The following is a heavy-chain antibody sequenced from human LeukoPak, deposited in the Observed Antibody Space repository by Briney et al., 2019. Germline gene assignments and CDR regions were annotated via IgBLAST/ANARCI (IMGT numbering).Heavy chain of an antibody. J-gene: IGHJ4*02. CDR3: ARSSGTFWGYYFPLDF. Sequence: QPGGSLRLSCAASGFTFSSYWMSWVRQAPGKGLEWVANIKQDGSEKYYVDSVKGRFTISRDNAKNSLYLQMNSLRAEDTAVYYCARSSGTFWGYYFPLDFWGQGTLVTVSS. CDR1: GFTFSSYW. CDR2: IKQDGSEK. D-gene: IGHD3-3*01. V-gene: IGHV3-7*01.